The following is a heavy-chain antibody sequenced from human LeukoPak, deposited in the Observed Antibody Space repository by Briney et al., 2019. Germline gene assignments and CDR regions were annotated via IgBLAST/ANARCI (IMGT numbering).Heavy chain of an antibody. CDR3: ARRYCSGGSCYRDDAFDI. J-gene: IGHJ3*02. D-gene: IGHD2-15*01. CDR1: GGSISSYY. Sequence: KSSETLSLTCTVSGGSISSYYWSWLRQPPGKGLEWIGYIYYSGSTNYNPSLKSRVTISVDTSKNQFSLKLSSVTAADTAVYYCARRYCSGGSCYRDDAFDIWGQGTMVTVSS. V-gene: IGHV4-59*08. CDR2: IYYSGST.